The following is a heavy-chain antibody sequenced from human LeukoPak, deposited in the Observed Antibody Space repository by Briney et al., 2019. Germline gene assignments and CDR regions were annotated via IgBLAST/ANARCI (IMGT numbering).Heavy chain of an antibody. CDR2: ISGGSHSI. D-gene: IGHD1-7*01. V-gene: IGHV3-23*01. Sequence: GGSLRLSCAASGFTFSSYAMNWVRQAPGKGLEWVSIISGGSHSIYYADSVKGRFTISRDNSKNTLYLRMNSLRAGDTAVYYCAGGWTYPGSPETFFESWGQGTLVTVSS. CDR1: GFTFSSYA. J-gene: IGHJ4*02. CDR3: AGGWTYPGSPETFFES.